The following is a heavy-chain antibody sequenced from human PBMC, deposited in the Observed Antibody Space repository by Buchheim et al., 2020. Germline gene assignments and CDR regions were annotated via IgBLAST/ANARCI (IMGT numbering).Heavy chain of an antibody. D-gene: IGHD6-19*01. CDR2: ISSSSSYT. J-gene: IGHJ6*02. CDR3: ERDGVAGWPNYYYYGMDV. Sequence: QVQLVESGGGLVKPGGSLRLSCAASGFTFSDYYMSWIRQAPGKGLEWVSYISSSSSYTNYADSVEGRFTISRDNAKNSLYLQMNSLRAEDTAVYYCERDGVAGWPNYYYYGMDVWGQGTT. V-gene: IGHV3-11*06. CDR1: GFTFSDYY.